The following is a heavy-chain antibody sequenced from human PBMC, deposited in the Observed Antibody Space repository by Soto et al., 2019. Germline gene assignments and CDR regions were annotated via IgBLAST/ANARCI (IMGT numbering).Heavy chain of an antibody. CDR1: GGSFSGYY. J-gene: IGHJ6*02. Sequence: QVQLQQWGAGLLKPSETLSLTCAVYGGSFSGYYWSWIRQPPGNGLEWIGEINHSGSTNYNPSLKSRVTISVDTSKNQFSLKLSSVTAADTAVYYGARKKRGLLWFERGDMDVWGQGTTVTVSS. CDR2: INHSGST. V-gene: IGHV4-34*01. CDR3: ARKKRGLLWFERGDMDV. D-gene: IGHD3-10*01.